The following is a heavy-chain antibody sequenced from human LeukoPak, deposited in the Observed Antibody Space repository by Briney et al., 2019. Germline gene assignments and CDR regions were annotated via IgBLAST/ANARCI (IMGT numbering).Heavy chain of an antibody. J-gene: IGHJ1*01. Sequence: GGSLRLSCAASGFTFSSFGIHWVRQAPGMGLEWVSTIYSDGNTYYPDSVKGRFTISRDGSKNTLYLQLNSLRTEDTAIYYCVREREGSNSEHWGQGTLVTVSS. CDR1: GFTFSSFG. V-gene: IGHV3-53*01. CDR3: VREREGSNSEH. D-gene: IGHD1-26*01. CDR2: IYSDGNT.